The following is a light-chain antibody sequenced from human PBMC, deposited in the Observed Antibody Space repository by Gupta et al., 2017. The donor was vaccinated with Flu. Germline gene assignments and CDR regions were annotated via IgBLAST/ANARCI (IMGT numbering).Light chain of an antibody. J-gene: IGLJ3*02. Sequence: QSVLTQPPSASGTPGQRVTIPCSGSSSNIGSNTVHWYQQLPGTAPKHLIYSNSRRHSGVPARFSGSKSGTSATLATSGLQAEDEADYYCAAWDDSRNGWVFGGGTKLTVL. CDR2: SNS. V-gene: IGLV1-44*01. CDR1: SSNIGSNT. CDR3: AAWDDSRNGWV.